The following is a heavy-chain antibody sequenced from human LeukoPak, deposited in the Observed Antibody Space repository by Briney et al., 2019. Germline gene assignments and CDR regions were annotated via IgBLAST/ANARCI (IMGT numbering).Heavy chain of an antibody. CDR3: ARHPSSSEPYYFDY. D-gene: IGHD6-6*01. V-gene: IGHV4-34*01. J-gene: IGHJ4*02. CDR2: INNSGIT. Sequence: PSETLSLTCAVYGGSFSGYYWSWIRQPPGKGLEWIGEINNSGITNYNPSLKSRVTISVDTSKNQFSLKLSSVTAADTAVYYCARHPSSSEPYYFDYWGQGTLVTVSS. CDR1: GGSFSGYY.